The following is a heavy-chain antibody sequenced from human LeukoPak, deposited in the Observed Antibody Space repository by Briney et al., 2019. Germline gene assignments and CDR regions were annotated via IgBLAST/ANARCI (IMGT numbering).Heavy chain of an antibody. CDR1: GFTFDDYA. CDR3: AKDISSGLSNQSFQFDI. D-gene: IGHD3-10*01. J-gene: IGHJ3*02. Sequence: GGSLRLSCAASGFTFDDYAMHWVRQAPGKGLEWVSGISWNSGSIGYADSVKGRFTISRDNAKNSLYLQMNSLRAEDTALYYCAKDISSGLSNQSFQFDIWGQGTMVTVSS. V-gene: IGHV3-9*01. CDR2: ISWNSGSI.